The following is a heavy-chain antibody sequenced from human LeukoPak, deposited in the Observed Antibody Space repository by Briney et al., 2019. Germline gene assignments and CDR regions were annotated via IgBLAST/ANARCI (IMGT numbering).Heavy chain of an antibody. Sequence: PGGSLRLSCAASGFTFSSYAMSWVRQAPGKGLEWVSAISGSGGSTYYADSVKGRFTISRDNSKNTLYLQMNSLRAEDTAVYYCANEDPRYVWGSYRYFDYWGQGTLVTVSS. CDR1: GFTFSSYA. J-gene: IGHJ4*02. CDR2: ISGSGGST. V-gene: IGHV3-23*01. CDR3: ANEDPRYVWGSYRYFDY. D-gene: IGHD3-16*02.